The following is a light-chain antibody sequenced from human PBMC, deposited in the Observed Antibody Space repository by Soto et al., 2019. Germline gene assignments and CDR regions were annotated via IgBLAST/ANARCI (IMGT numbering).Light chain of an antibody. V-gene: IGKV1-5*03. CDR2: KTS. CDR1: QSIDSW. Sequence: IQMTQSPSTLSASVGDRVTITCRASQSIDSWLAWYQQKPGKAPKLLIYKTSNLESGVPSRFSGSGSGTEFSLTISSLQPDDFATYYCQQYKSFSLTFGGGTKVDIK. J-gene: IGKJ4*01. CDR3: QQYKSFSLT.